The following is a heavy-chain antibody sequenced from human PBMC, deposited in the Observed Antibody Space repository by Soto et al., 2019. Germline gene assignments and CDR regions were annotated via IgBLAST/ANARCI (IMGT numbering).Heavy chain of an antibody. CDR2: VYATGTT. Sequence: SETLSLTCNVSGGSISKFYWAWIRKTAGNGLEWMGRVYATGTTDYNPSLRSRVAMSVNISKKTFSLRLRSVTGADSGVYYCVRDGSKSLRDWFDPWGQGILVTVSS. J-gene: IGHJ5*02. CDR1: GGSISKFY. V-gene: IGHV4-4*07. CDR3: VRDGSKSLRDWFDP.